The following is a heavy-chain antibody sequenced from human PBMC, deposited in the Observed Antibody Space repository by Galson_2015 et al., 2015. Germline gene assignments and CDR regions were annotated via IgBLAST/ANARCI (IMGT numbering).Heavy chain of an antibody. V-gene: IGHV4-61*01. CDR1: GGSVSSGYYY. J-gene: IGHJ4*02. D-gene: IGHD3-10*01. Sequence: TLSLTCTVSGGSVSSGYYYWIWIRQPPGKGLEWIAYIYYNGSTNYNPSLRSRVTTSVDTSKNQFSLRLSSVTAADTAVYYCARAPSLIRVDYWGQGTLVTVSS. CDR2: IYYNGST. CDR3: ARAPSLIRVDY.